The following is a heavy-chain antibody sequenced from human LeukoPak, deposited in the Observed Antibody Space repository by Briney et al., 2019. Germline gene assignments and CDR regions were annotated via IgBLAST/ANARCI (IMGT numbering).Heavy chain of an antibody. CDR3: ARGSLPIDGDYVDEAFDY. Sequence: SQTLSLTCTVSGGSISSGVYYWSWIRQHPGQGLEWIGYIYYSGSTYYNPSLKSRVTISVDTSKNQFSLKLSSVTAADTAVYYCARGSLPIDGDYVDEAFDYWGQGTLVTVSS. CDR2: IYYSGST. V-gene: IGHV4-31*03. J-gene: IGHJ4*02. D-gene: IGHD4-17*01. CDR1: GGSISSGVYY.